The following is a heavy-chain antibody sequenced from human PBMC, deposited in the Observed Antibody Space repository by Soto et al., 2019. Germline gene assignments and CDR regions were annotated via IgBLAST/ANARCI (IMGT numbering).Heavy chain of an antibody. CDR3: ARDLRKFVRTGYSMDF. V-gene: IGHV1-69*13. Sequence: ASVKVSCKASGCTFSSYAISWVRQAPGQGLEWMGGIIPIFGTANYAQKFQGRVTITADESTSTAYMELSSLRSEDTAVYYCARDLRKFVRTGYSMDFGGQGTRVTV. D-gene: IGHD6-6*01. J-gene: IGHJ6*01. CDR1: GCTFSSYA. CDR2: IIPIFGTA.